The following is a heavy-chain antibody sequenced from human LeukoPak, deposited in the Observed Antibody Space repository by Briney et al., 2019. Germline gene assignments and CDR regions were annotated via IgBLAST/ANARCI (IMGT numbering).Heavy chain of an antibody. CDR2: ISGSGGST. J-gene: IGHJ1*01. CDR3: AKDYYSSGSYYKEYFQH. D-gene: IGHD3-10*01. Sequence: GGSLRLSCAASGFTFSSYAMSWVRQAPGKGLEWVSAISGSGGSTYYADSVKGRFTISRDNPKNTLYLQMNSLRAEDTAVYYCAKDYYSSGSYYKEYFQHWARAPWSPSPQ. CDR1: GFTFSSYA. V-gene: IGHV3-23*01.